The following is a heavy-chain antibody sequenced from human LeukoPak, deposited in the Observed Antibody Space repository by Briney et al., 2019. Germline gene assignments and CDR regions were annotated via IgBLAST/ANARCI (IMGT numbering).Heavy chain of an antibody. CDR1: GGTFSSYA. Sequence: SVKVSCKASGGTFSSYAISWVRQAPGQGLEWMGGIIPIFGTANYAQKFQGRVTITADESTSTAYMELSSLRSEDTAVYYCARDAGDSSGWYYYWGQGTLVTVSS. CDR3: ARDAGDSSGWYYY. D-gene: IGHD6-19*01. V-gene: IGHV1-69*13. CDR2: IIPIFGTA. J-gene: IGHJ4*02.